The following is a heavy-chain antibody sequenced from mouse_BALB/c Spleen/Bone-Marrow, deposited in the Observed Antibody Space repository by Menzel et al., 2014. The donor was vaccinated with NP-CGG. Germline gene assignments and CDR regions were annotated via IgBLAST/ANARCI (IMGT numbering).Heavy chain of an antibody. D-gene: IGHD2-14*01. Sequence: VKLQESGPELVRPGVSVKISCKGSGYTFTDYGMHWVKQSQAKSLEWIGLISLYSGNTNYNQKFKDKATMTVDKSSSTAYMELARLTSEDSAIYYCARGDYRYDETMDYWGQGTSVTVSS. CDR2: ISLYSGNT. V-gene: IGHV1-67*01. CDR1: GYTFTDYG. J-gene: IGHJ4*01. CDR3: ARGDYRYDETMDY.